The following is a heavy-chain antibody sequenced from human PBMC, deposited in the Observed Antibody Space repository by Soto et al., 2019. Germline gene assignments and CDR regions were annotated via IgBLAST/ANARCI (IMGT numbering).Heavy chain of an antibody. J-gene: IGHJ4*02. Sequence: SETLSLTCAVYGGSFSGYYWSWIRQPPGKGLEWIGEINHSGSTNYNPSLKSRVTISVDTSKNQFSLKLRSVTAADTAVYYCARGQSSLLLDCWGQGVLVTVSS. V-gene: IGHV4-34*01. D-gene: IGHD2-8*02. CDR1: GGSFSGYY. CDR3: ARGQSSLLLDC. CDR2: INHSGST.